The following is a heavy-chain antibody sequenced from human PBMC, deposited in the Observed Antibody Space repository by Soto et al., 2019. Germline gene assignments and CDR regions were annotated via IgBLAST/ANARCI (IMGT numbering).Heavy chain of an antibody. CDR3: AGGRIAARHWFDP. CDR1: GGSFSGYY. J-gene: IGHJ5*02. CDR2: INHSGST. Sequence: SETLSLTCAVYGGSFSGYYWSWIRQPPGKGLEWIGEINHSGSTNYNPSLKSRVTISVDTSKNQFSLKLSSVTAADTAVYYCAGGRIAARHWFDPWGQGTLVTVSS. D-gene: IGHD6-13*01. V-gene: IGHV4-34*01.